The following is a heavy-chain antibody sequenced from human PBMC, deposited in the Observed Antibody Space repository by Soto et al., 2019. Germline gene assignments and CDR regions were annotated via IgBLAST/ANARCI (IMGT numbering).Heavy chain of an antibody. CDR3: ARPPVRYCSGGSCYWSDY. V-gene: IGHV5-51*01. CDR2: IYPGDSDT. D-gene: IGHD2-15*01. CDR1: GYSFTSHW. Sequence: GESLKISCKGSGYSFTSHWIGWVRQMPGEGLEWMGIIYPGDSDTRYSPSFQGQVTISADKSISTAYLQWSSLKASDTAMYYCARPPVRYCSGGSCYWSDYWGQGTLVTVSS. J-gene: IGHJ4*02.